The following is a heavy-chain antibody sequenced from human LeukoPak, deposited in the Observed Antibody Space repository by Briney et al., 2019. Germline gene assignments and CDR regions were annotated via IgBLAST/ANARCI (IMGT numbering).Heavy chain of an antibody. Sequence: GASVKVSCKASGYTFTSYDINWVRQATGQGLEWMGWMNPNSGNTGYARKSQGRVTMTRNTSISTAYMELSSLRSEDTAVYYCARDINDYSNTGGWFDPWGQGTLVTVSS. CDR2: MNPNSGNT. V-gene: IGHV1-8*01. D-gene: IGHD4-11*01. CDR1: GYTFTSYD. CDR3: ARDINDYSNTGGWFDP. J-gene: IGHJ5*02.